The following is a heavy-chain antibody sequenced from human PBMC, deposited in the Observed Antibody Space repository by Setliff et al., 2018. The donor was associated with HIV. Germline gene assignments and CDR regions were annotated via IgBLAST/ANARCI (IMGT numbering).Heavy chain of an antibody. CDR1: GFAFSSYE. J-gene: IGHJ6*03. Sequence: GGSLRLSCEASGFAFSSYEMNWVRQAPGKGLEWVAYISGSGTRTFYLDSVKGRFSISRDDSTKTPYLQMNSLRLEDTAMYYCATISHNTGFAGTFYFYMAVWGKGTKVTVSS. CDR3: ATISHNTGFAGTFYFYMAV. D-gene: IGHD3-9*01. CDR2: ISGSGTRT. V-gene: IGHV3-48*03.